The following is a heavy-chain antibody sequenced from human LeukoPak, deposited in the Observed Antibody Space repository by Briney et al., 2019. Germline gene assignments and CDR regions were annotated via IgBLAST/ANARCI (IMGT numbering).Heavy chain of an antibody. CDR1: GYSFSSYW. Sequence: GEPLKISCKRLGYSFSSYWNAWVRRRPGKGLEWWRIIYPGGVETTYDPSFQGQVTISAAISTSPSYLQWSSLRASDTAMYYCARASRKGYNQNFDHWGQGNRVTVSS. CDR2: IYPGGVET. D-gene: IGHD5-24*01. CDR3: ARASRKGYNQNFDH. J-gene: IGHJ4*02. V-gene: IGHV5-51*01.